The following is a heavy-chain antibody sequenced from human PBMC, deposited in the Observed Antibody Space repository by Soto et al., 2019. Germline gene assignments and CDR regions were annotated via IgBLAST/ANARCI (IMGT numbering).Heavy chain of an antibody. D-gene: IGHD2-2*01. CDR3: ATLYCSSASCQLDY. CDR1: GYTFTYYR. J-gene: IGHJ4*02. CDR2: ISADSGNT. Sequence: ASVKVSCKTSGYTFTYYRIAWVRQAPGQGLEWMGWISADSGNTNYTQKLQGRVTMTTDTSTTTAYMALRSLRSGDTAVYYCATLYCSSASCQLDYWGQGTLVTVSS. V-gene: IGHV1-18*01.